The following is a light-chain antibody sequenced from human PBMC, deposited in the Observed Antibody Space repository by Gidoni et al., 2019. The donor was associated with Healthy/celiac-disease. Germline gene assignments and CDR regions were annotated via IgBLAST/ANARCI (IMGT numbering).Light chain of an antibody. CDR1: QSISSY. CDR3: QQSYSTPRT. J-gene: IGKJ1*01. CDR2: AAS. V-gene: IGKV1-39*01. Sequence: DIQMTQSPSSLSASVGDRGTITSRSSQSISSYLNWYHQKPGKAPKLLIYAASSLQSGVPSRFSGSGSGTDFTLTISSLQPEDFATYYCQQSYSTPRTFGQGTKVEIK.